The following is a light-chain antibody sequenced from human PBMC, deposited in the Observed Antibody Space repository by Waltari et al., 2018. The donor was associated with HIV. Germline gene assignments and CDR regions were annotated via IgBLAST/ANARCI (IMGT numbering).Light chain of an antibody. CDR1: ITDGLSSDC. Sequence: QSALPQPPSVSGSPGHSVTTSRTGTITDGLSSDCFPWFPQTPDSAPQPIIYDVNNRFSGVPHRFSGSKSGNKASMTISVLQTADEGDYYCGLYSGLSGFVFCSGTTLTVI. V-gene: IGLV2-18*01. CDR3: GLYSGLSGFV. CDR2: DVN. J-gene: IGLJ1*01.